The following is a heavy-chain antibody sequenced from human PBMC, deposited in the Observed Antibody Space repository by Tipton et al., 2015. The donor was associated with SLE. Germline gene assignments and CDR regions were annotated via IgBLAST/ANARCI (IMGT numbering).Heavy chain of an antibody. CDR3: AREPRSGYHDY. V-gene: IGHV4-59*12. CDR1: GASISSYY. CDR2: IYYSGST. D-gene: IGHD3-3*01. Sequence: TLSLTCTVSGASISSYYWSWIRQPPGNGLEWIGYIYYSGSTIHNPSLKSRVTMSVDTSKNQFSLKLSSVTAADTAVYYCAREPRSGYHDYWGQGTLVIVSS. J-gene: IGHJ4*02.